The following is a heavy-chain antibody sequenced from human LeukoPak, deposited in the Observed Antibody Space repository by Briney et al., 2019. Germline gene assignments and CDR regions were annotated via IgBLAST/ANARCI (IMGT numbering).Heavy chain of an antibody. Sequence: GGSLRLSCAASGFTFRSYEMNWVRQAPGKGLEWVSSISSSSSYIYYADSVEGRFTISRDNSKNTLYLQMNSLRAEDTAVYYCARDQFGTGDRRDAFDIWGQGTMVTVSS. CDR3: ARDQFGTGDRRDAFDI. CDR2: ISSSSSYI. J-gene: IGHJ3*02. V-gene: IGHV3-21*01. D-gene: IGHD7-27*01. CDR1: GFTFRSYE.